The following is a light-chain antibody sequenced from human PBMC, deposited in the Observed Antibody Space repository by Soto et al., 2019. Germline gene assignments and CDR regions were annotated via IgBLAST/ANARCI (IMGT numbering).Light chain of an antibody. CDR2: SAS. CDR1: QDISSY. J-gene: IGKJ1*01. Sequence: IRLTQSPSFLSASVGDRVTITCRASQDISSYLAWYQQRPGKVPRFLTHSASTLQSGVPSRFSATGSGTTFTLTISSLQPEDSATYYCQQLNRFPRTFGQGTKVEV. V-gene: IGKV1-9*01. CDR3: QQLNRFPRT.